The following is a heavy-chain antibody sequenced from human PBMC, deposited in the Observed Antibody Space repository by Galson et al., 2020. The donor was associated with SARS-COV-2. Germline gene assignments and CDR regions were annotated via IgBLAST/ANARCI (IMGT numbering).Heavy chain of an antibody. CDR1: GGSISSGRYH. D-gene: IGHD3-22*01. J-gene: IGHJ4*02. CDR2: THSSGYT. Sequence: SQTLSLTCTVSGGSISSGRYHWSWIRQTAGKGLEWLGRTHSSGYTNYNPSLKSRATISVDTSKNHFSLALTSVTAADTAVYYCARETGYWDSGGYFVGNYCFDCWGQGTLVTVSS. V-gene: IGHV4-61*02. CDR3: ARETGYWDSGGYFVGNYCFDC.